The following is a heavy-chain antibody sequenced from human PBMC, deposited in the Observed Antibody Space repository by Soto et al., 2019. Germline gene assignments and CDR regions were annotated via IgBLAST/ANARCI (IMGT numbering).Heavy chain of an antibody. J-gene: IGHJ4*02. CDR3: AKDLRLRYFDWLSHFGY. Sequence: GGSLRLSCAASGFTFDDYAMHWVRQAPGKGLEWVSGISWNSGSIGYADSVKGRFTISRDNAKNSLYLQMNSLRAEDTALYYCAKDLRLRYFDWLSHFGYWGQGTLVTVSS. D-gene: IGHD3-9*01. CDR2: ISWNSGSI. CDR1: GFTFDDYA. V-gene: IGHV3-9*01.